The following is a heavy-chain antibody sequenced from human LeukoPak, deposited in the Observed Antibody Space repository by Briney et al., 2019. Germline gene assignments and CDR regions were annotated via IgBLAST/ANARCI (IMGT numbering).Heavy chain of an antibody. CDR1: GFTFDDYA. Sequence: PGGSLRLSCAASGFTFDDYAMHWIRQAPGKGLEWVSGISWNSGSIGYADSVKGRFTISRDNAKNSLYLQMNSLRADDTALYYCAKGMFAFDIWGQGTMVTVSS. V-gene: IGHV3-9*01. D-gene: IGHD3-10*02. J-gene: IGHJ3*02. CDR2: ISWNSGSI. CDR3: AKGMFAFDI.